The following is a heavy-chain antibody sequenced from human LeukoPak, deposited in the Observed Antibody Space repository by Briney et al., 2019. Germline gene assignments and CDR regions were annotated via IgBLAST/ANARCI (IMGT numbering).Heavy chain of an antibody. D-gene: IGHD5-18*01. J-gene: IGHJ4*02. Sequence: GGSLRLSCAASGFTLSTYTMNWVRQAPGKGLEGVSTVSDSRDVHYSDSVKGRFTISRENARNSLYLQMNSLRDEDTAVYYCTRDGLHTAHFDYWGEGTLVTVSS. V-gene: IGHV3-48*02. CDR1: GFTLSTYT. CDR2: VSDSRDV. CDR3: TRDGLHTAHFDY.